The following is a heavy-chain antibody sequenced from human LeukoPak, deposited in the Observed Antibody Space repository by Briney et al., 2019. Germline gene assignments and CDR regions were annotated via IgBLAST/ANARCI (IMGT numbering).Heavy chain of an antibody. CDR1: GGSISSGSYY. Sequence: PSQTLSLTCTVSGGSISSGSYYWSWIRQPAGKGLEWIGRIYNSRSTNYNPSLKSRVTISVDTSKNQFSLKLSSVTAADTAVYYCARISGTMKNDYWGQGTLVTVSS. CDR2: IYNSRST. V-gene: IGHV4-61*02. J-gene: IGHJ4*02. D-gene: IGHD3-22*01. CDR3: ARISGTMKNDY.